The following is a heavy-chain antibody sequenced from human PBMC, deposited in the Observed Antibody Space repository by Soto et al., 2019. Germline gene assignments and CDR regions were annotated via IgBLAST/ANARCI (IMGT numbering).Heavy chain of an antibody. CDR1: GGSVSSSRYY. D-gene: IGHD3-10*01. J-gene: IGHJ5*02. Sequence: PSETLSLTCTVSGGSVSSSRYYWGWIRQPPGKGLEWIGSIYYSGSTYYNPSLKSRVTISVDTSKNQFSLKLSSVTAADTAVYYCARCDPYYYGSGVLPRGQGTLVTVSS. CDR3: ARCDPYYYGSGVLP. V-gene: IGHV4-39*01. CDR2: IYYSGST.